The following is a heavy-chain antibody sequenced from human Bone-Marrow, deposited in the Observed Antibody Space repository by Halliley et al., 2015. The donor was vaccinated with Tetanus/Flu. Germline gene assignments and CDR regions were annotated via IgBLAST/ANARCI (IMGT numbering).Heavy chain of an antibody. CDR2: ISGSGETT. CDR3: AKDHGAYGSPYGNGGFAD. CDR1: GFTFRAYA. J-gene: IGHJ4*02. V-gene: IGHV3-23*01. Sequence: SLRLSCTASGFTFRAYAMSWVRQAPGKGLEWVAAISGSGETTNYADSVKGRFTISRDNSRNTIYLQMDSLRAGDTAVYFCAKDHGAYGSPYGNGGFADWGQGTLVTVSS. D-gene: IGHD3-10*01.